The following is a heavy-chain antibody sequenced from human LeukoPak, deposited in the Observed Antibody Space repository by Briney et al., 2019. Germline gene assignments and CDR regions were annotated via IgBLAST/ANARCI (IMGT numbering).Heavy chain of an antibody. Sequence: GGSLRLSCAASGFTFSSHSMNWVRQAPGKGLEWVSSISSSSSYIYYADSVKGRFTISRDNAKNSLYLQMNSLRAEDTAVYYCARDDPVFTTTPYYMDVWGRGTTVTVSS. CDR3: ARDDPVFTTTPYYMDV. CDR2: ISSSSSYI. J-gene: IGHJ6*03. CDR1: GFTFSSHS. D-gene: IGHD4-17*01. V-gene: IGHV3-21*01.